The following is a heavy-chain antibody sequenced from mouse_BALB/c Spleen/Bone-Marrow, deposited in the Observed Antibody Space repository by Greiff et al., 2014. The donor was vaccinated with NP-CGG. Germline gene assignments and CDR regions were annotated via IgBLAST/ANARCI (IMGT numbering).Heavy chain of an antibody. Sequence: QVQLQQSGPELVKPGASVRISCKASGFTFTSYFIHWMKEMPGQGLEWIGWIYPGNVNTNYNGKFKGKATLTADKSSTTAYMQLSSLTSEDSAVYFCARRFITTTHWYFDVWGAGTTVTVSS. D-gene: IGHD1-2*01. CDR3: ARRFITTTHWYFDV. CDR2: IYPGNVNT. CDR1: GFTFTSYF. V-gene: IGHV1S56*01. J-gene: IGHJ1*01.